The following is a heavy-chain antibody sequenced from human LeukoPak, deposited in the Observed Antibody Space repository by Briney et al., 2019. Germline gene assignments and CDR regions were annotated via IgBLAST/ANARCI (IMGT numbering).Heavy chain of an antibody. CDR2: ISYDGSNK. J-gene: IGHJ4*02. V-gene: IGHV3-30*04. D-gene: IGHD3-10*01. CDR1: GFTFSSYA. CDR3: ARDVRFGELLYD. Sequence: SGRSLRLSCAASGFTFSSYAMHCVRQAPGKGLEWVAVISYDGSNKYYADSVKGRFTISRDNSKNTLYLQMNSLRAEDTAVYYCARDVRFGELLYDWGQGTLVTVSS.